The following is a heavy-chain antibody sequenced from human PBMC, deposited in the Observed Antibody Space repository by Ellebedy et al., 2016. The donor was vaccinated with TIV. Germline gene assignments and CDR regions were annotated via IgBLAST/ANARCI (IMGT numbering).Heavy chain of an antibody. CDR3: ARHEYCSGGSCDNFDY. CDR1: AYTFDNYW. J-gene: IGHJ4*02. Sequence: GESLKISCKASAYTFDNYWIAWVRQMPGKGLEWIGIINPGDSETKYSPSFRGQVTISVDKSLNTAYLQWSSLKASDSGMYYCARHEYCSGGSCDNFDYWGQGTLVTVSS. V-gene: IGHV5-51*01. D-gene: IGHD2-15*01. CDR2: INPGDSET.